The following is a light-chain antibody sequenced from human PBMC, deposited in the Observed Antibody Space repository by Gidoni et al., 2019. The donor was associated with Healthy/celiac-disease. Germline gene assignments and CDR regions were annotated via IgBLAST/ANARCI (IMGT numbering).Light chain of an antibody. CDR1: SSDVGGYND. CDR2: DVS. J-gene: IGLJ3*02. CDR3: NSYTTSSTLV. V-gene: IGLV2-14*03. Sequence: QSALTQPASVSGSPGQSITISCTGTSSDVGGYNDVSWYQQPPGKAPKLMIYDVSNRPSGVSNRFSGSKSGNTASLTISGLQAEDEADYYCNSYTTSSTLVFGGGTKLTVL.